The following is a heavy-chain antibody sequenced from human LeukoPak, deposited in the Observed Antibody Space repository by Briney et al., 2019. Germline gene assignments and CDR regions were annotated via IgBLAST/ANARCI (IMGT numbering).Heavy chain of an antibody. Sequence: SVKVSCKASGGTFSSYAINWVRQAPGQGLEWMGRIIPILGISNYAQKFQGRVTITADKSTSTAYMELSSLRSEDTAVYYCARDATYYYDSSGFRAFDIWGQGTMVTVSS. CDR1: GGTFSSYA. CDR3: ARDATYYYDSSGFRAFDI. V-gene: IGHV1-69*04. CDR2: IIPILGIS. J-gene: IGHJ3*02. D-gene: IGHD3-22*01.